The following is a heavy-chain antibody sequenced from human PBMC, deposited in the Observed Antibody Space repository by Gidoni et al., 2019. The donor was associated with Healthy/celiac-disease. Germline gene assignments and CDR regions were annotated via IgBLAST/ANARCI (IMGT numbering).Heavy chain of an antibody. D-gene: IGHD6-19*01. V-gene: IGHV3-15*01. CDR1: GFTFSDAW. J-gene: IGHJ4*02. Sequence: EVQRVESGGGLVKPGGSLRLSCAASGFTFSDAWVSWVRQDPGQGLEWVGRIKSKTDDGTTYYAAPVKGRVTISRDDSKNTLYLQMNSLKTEDTAVYYCTSSGWIDYWGQGTLGTVSA. CDR3: TSSGWIDY. CDR2: IKSKTDDGTT.